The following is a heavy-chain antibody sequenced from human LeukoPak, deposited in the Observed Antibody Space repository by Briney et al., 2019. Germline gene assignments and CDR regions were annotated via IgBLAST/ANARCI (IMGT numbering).Heavy chain of an antibody. V-gene: IGHV3-43*01. D-gene: IGHD4-11*01. CDR2: ISWDGGST. CDR3: AKDVGDYSWGYYFDY. CDR1: GFTFDDYT. J-gene: IGHJ4*02. Sequence: GGSLRLSCAASGFTFDDYTMHWVRQAPGKGLEWVSLISWDGGSTYYADSVKGRFTISRGNSKNSLYLQMNSLRTEDTALYYCAKDVGDYSWGYYFDYWGQGTLVTVSS.